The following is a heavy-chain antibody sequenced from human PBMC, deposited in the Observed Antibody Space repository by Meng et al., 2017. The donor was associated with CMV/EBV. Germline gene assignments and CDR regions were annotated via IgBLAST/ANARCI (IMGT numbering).Heavy chain of an antibody. V-gene: IGHV3-48*04. CDR3: ARVGRWSIKADYYWYFDL. CDR1: GFTFSSYS. Sequence: GGSLRLSCAASGFTFSSYSMNWVRQAPGKGLEWVSYISSSSSTIYYADSVKGRFTISRDNAKNSLYLQMNSLRAEDTAVYYCARVGRWSIKADYYWYFDLWGRGTLVTVPQ. D-gene: IGHD2-8*02. J-gene: IGHJ2*01. CDR2: ISSSSSTI.